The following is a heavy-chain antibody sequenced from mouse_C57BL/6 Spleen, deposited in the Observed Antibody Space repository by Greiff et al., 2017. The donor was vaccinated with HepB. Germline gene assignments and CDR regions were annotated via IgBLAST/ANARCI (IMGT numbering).Heavy chain of an antibody. CDR1: GYTFTSYW. V-gene: IGHV1-55*01. Sequence: AQLQQPGAELVKPGASVKMSCKASGYTFTSYWITWVKQRPGQGLEWIGDINPGSGSINYNEKFKSKATLTVDTSSSTAYMQLSSLTSEDSAVYYCSRRQRYYFDYWGQGTTLTVSS. CDR3: SRRQRYYFDY. CDR2: INPGSGSI. J-gene: IGHJ2*01.